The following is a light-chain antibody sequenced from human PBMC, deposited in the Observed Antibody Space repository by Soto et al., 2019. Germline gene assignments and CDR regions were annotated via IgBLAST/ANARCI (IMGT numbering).Light chain of an antibody. CDR3: LQHNSYPLT. V-gene: IGKV1-5*03. J-gene: IGKJ4*01. CDR2: KAS. CDR1: QSINNW. Sequence: DIKMTQSPSTLSASVGDRLTIACRASQSINNWLAWYQKKPGRAPKLLIYKASVLETVAPSRFSGTGSGTDFTLTISSLQPEDFATYYCLQHNSYPLTFGGGTKVDI.